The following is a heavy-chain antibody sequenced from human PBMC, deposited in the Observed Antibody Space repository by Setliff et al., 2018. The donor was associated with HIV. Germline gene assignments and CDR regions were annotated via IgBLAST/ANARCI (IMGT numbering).Heavy chain of an antibody. Sequence: GGSLRLSCAASRFDFNNYWMCWVRQAPGKGLEWVANIGQDGSEKNYADSVKGRFTVSRDNAKNSLYLQMNSLRAEDTAVYFCARVHGAGAYFFDYWGQGAPVTVSS. CDR2: IGQDGSEK. V-gene: IGHV3-7*01. D-gene: IGHD1-26*01. CDR3: ARVHGAGAYFFDY. J-gene: IGHJ4*02. CDR1: RFDFNNYW.